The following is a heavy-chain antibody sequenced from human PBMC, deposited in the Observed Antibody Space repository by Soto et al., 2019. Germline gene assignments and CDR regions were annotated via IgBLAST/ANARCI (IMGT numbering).Heavy chain of an antibody. CDR1: GYTFTSYD. CDR2: MNPNSGNT. CDR3: ARDTAPEYYYYYCGMDV. J-gene: IGHJ6*02. V-gene: IGHV1-8*01. Sequence: AASVKVSCKASGYTFTSYDINWVRQATGQGLEWMGWMNPNSGNTGYAQKFQGRVTMTRNTSISTAYMELSSLRSEDTAVYYCARDTAPEYYYYYCGMDVWGQGTTVTVSS.